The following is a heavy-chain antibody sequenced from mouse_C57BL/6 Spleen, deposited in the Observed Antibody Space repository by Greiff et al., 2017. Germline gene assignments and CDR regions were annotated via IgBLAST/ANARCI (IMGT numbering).Heavy chain of an antibody. CDR3: ARSIERFAY. CDR1: GYTFTSYW. V-gene: IGHV1-64*01. CDR2: IHPNSGST. Sequence: VQLQQPGAELVKPGASVTLSCKASGYTFTSYWMHWVKQRPGQGLEWIGMIHPNSGSTNYNEKFKSKATLTVDKSSSTAYMQLSSLTSEDSSVYYCARSIERFAYWGQGTLVTVSA. J-gene: IGHJ3*01.